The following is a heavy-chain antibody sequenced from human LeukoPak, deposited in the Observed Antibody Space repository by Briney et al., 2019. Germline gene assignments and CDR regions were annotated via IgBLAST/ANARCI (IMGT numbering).Heavy chain of an antibody. Sequence: GGSLRLSCAASGFTFSSYAMHWVRQAPGKGLEWVAVISYDGSNKYYADSVKGRFTISRDNSKNTLYLQMNSLRAEDTAVYYCARDEGYYSSTSCYPDYLGQGTLVTVSS. CDR2: ISYDGSNK. CDR1: GFTFSSYA. D-gene: IGHD2-2*01. V-gene: IGHV3-30*01. CDR3: ARDEGYYSSTSCYPDY. J-gene: IGHJ4*02.